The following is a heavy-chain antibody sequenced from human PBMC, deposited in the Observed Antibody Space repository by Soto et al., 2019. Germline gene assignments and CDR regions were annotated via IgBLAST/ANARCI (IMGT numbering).Heavy chain of an antibody. D-gene: IGHD2-2*01. CDR2: IRSKAYGGTT. CDR1: GFTFGDYA. J-gene: IGHJ6*03. V-gene: IGHV3-49*03. Sequence: GGSLRLSCTASGFTFGDYAMSWFRQAPGKGLEWVGFIRSKAYGGTTEYAASVKGRFTISRDDSKSIAYLQMNSLKTEDTAVYYCWSEVVPAAQKQDYYYYMDVWGKGTTVTVSS. CDR3: WSEVVPAAQKQDYYYYMDV.